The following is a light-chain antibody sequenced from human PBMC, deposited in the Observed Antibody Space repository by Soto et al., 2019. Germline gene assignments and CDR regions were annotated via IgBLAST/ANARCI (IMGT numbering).Light chain of an antibody. CDR2: DAS. V-gene: IGKV3-11*01. CDR3: QQRSKWWT. CDR1: QSVSSY. Sequence: EIVMTQSPVPLSVSPGERATLSCRASQSVSSYLAWYQQKPGQAPRLLIYDASNRATGIPARFSGSGSGTDFTLTISSLEPEDFAVYYCQQRSKWWTFGQGTKVDI. J-gene: IGKJ1*01.